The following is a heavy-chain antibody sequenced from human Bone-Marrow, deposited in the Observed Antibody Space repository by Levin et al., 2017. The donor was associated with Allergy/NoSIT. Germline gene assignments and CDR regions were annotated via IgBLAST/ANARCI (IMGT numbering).Heavy chain of an antibody. D-gene: IGHD2-2*01. CDR1: GGSISSNTHN. CDR3: ARLPSSTSRFDL. J-gene: IGHJ4*01. V-gene: IGHV4-39*02. CDR2: ISSSGDL. Sequence: GSLRLSCSVSGGSISSNTHNWGWIRQPPGKGLEWIGSISSSGDLCYNPSLKSRLTISADSSENHFSLELRSVTAADTAVYYCARLPSSTSRFDLWGQGFLVTVSS.